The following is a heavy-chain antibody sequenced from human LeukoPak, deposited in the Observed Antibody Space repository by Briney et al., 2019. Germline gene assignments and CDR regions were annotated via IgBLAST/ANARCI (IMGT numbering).Heavy chain of an antibody. CDR3: ARAPPTMITFGGVIVFGNYFDY. V-gene: IGHV4-39*07. CDR2: IYYSGST. D-gene: IGHD3-16*02. CDR1: GGSISSYY. J-gene: IGHJ4*02. Sequence: SETLSLTCTVSGGSISSYYWGWIRQPPGKGLEWIGSIYYSGSTYYNPSLKSRVTISVDTSKNQFSLKLSSVTAADTAVYYCARAPPTMITFGGVIVFGNYFDYWGQGTLVTVSS.